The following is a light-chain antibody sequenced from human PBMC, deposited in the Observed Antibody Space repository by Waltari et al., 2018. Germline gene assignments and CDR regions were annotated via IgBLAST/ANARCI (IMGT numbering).Light chain of an antibody. CDR3: VTWDNGLNGPA. CDR1: SGHIGRHT. J-gene: IGLJ2*01. Sequence: QSALSQPPSASGPPGQRVTISCSGGSGHIGRHTVSCYQQLPGAAPKLLLYRDNQLPSGVPDRFSGSKSGTSASLAIRGLQAEDEGDYPGVTWDNGLNGPAFGGGTKLTVL. CDR2: RDN. V-gene: IGLV1-44*01.